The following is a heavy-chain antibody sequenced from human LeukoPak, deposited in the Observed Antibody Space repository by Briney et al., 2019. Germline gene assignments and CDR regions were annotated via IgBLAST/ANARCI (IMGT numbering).Heavy chain of an antibody. CDR2: IYYSGST. D-gene: IGHD3-10*01. Sequence: SETLSLTCTVSGGSISSGGYYWSWIRQHPGKGLEWIGYIYYSGSTYYNPSLKSRVTISVDRSKNQFSLKLSSVTAADTAVYYCASLYGSGSYYNRPRPTHFDYWGQGTLVTVSS. J-gene: IGHJ4*02. CDR1: GGSISSGGYY. CDR3: ASLYGSGSYYNRPRPTHFDY. V-gene: IGHV4-31*03.